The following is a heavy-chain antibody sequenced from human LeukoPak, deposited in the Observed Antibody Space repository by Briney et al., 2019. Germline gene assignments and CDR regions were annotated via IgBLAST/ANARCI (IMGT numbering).Heavy chain of an antibody. J-gene: IGHJ4*02. D-gene: IGHD2-2*01. CDR1: GFAFSRYA. V-gene: IGHV3-23*01. CDR2: ISISGGST. CDR3: AKGDIVVVPAAYFDY. Sequence: GGSLRLSCAASGFAFSRYAMSWVRQAPGKGLEWVSAISISGGSTFYADSVKGRFTISRDNSKNTLYLQMNSLRAEDTAVYYCAKGDIVVVPAAYFDYWGQGTLVTVSS.